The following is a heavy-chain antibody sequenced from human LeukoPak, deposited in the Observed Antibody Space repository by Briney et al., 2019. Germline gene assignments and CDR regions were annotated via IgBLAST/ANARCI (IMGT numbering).Heavy chain of an antibody. CDR2: ISGSATGT. J-gene: IGHJ3*02. V-gene: IGHV3-23*01. D-gene: IGHD1-26*01. CDR3: AKALTLSGSKGEGAFDI. Sequence: GESLRLSCAASGFTFTSYGMYWVRQAPGKGLEWVSTISGSATGTYYADSVKGRFTISRDNAKNSLYLQMNSLRAEDTALYYCAKALTLSGSKGEGAFDIWGQGTMVTVSS. CDR1: GFTFTSYG.